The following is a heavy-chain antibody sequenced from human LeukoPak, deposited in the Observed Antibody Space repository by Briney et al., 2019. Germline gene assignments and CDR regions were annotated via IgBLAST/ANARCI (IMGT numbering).Heavy chain of an antibody. J-gene: IGHJ4*02. D-gene: IGHD3-22*01. CDR2: IRSKANSYAT. CDR1: GFTFSGSA. V-gene: IGHV3-73*01. Sequence: GGSLRLSCAASGFTFSGSAMHWVRQASGKGLEWVGRIRSKANSYATAYAASVKGRFTISRDDSKNTAYLQMNSLKTEDTAVYYCAREYFDSSGYAYWGQGTLVTVSS. CDR3: AREYFDSSGYAY.